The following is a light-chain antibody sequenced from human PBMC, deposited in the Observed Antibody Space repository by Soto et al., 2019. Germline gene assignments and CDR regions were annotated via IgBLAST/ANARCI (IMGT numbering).Light chain of an antibody. J-gene: IGLJ2*01. CDR2: GNS. V-gene: IGLV1-40*01. CDR1: SSNIGAGYD. Sequence: QSVLTQPPSVSGAPGQRVTISCTGSSSNIGAGYDVHWYQQLPGTAPKLLIYGNSNRPSGVPDRFSGSKSATSASLAITGLQAEDEADYYCQSYDSSLEVVFGGGTTLTVL. CDR3: QSYDSSLEVV.